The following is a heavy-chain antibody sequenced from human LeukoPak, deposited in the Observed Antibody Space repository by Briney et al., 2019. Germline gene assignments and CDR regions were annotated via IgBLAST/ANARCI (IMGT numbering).Heavy chain of an antibody. CDR2: ISSSSSYI. Sequence: GGSLRLSCASSGCTFSSYSMNWVRQAAGKGLEWVSSISSSSSYIYYADSVKGRFTISRDNAKNSLYLQMNSLRAEDTAVYYCARDGAYGEVVGWGQGTLVTVSS. V-gene: IGHV3-21*01. D-gene: IGHD4-17*01. CDR1: GCTFSSYS. J-gene: IGHJ4*02. CDR3: ARDGAYGEVVG.